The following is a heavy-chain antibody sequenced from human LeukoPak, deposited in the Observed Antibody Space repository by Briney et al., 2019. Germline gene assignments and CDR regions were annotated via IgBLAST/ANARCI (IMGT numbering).Heavy chain of an antibody. V-gene: IGHV3-23*01. CDR3: AKKWELEYYFDY. J-gene: IGHJ4*02. CDR2: ISGSGGST. CDR1: GFTFSNYW. D-gene: IGHD1-26*01. Sequence: GGSLRLSCAASGFTFSNYWMSWVRQAPGKGLEWVSAISGSGGSTYYADSVKGRFTISRDNSKNTLYLQMNSLRAEDTAVYYCAKKWELEYYFDYWGQGTLVTVSS.